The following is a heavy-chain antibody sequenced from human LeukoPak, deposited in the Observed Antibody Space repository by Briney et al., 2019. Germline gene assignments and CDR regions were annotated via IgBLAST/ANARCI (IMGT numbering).Heavy chain of an antibody. J-gene: IGHJ4*02. CDR3: ARQYSSGWEDY. V-gene: IGHV4-39*01. Sequence: KPSETLSLTCTASGGSISSSSYYWGWIRQPPGKGLEWIGSIYYSGSTYYNPSLKSRVTISVDTSKNQFSLKLSSVIAADTAVYYCARQYSSGWEDYWGQGTLVTVSS. D-gene: IGHD6-19*01. CDR2: IYYSGST. CDR1: GGSISSSSYY.